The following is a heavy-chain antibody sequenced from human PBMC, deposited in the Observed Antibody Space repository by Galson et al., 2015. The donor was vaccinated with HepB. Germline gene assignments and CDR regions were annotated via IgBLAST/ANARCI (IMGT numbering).Heavy chain of an antibody. Sequence: SVKVSCKASGYTFTGYYMHWVRQAPGQGLEWMGWINPNSGGTNYAQKFQGRVTMTRDTSISTAYMELSRLRSDDTAVYYCARGATRASSGYFISPPRYWGQGTLVTVSS. V-gene: IGHV1-2*02. CDR3: ARGATRASSGYFISPPRY. D-gene: IGHD3-22*01. J-gene: IGHJ4*02. CDR2: INPNSGGT. CDR1: GYTFTGYY.